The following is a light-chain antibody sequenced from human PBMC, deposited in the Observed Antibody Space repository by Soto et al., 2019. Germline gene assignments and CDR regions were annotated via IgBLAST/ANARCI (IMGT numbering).Light chain of an antibody. Sequence: QSALTQPASVSASPGQSITIYCTGTSSDVGGYNFVSWYQQHPGKVPKLMIFDVNRRPSGVSDRFSGSKSGNTASLTISGRHAEDEGDYYCCSYTSSSAQILGSGTMLTV. CDR1: SSDVGGYNF. V-gene: IGLV2-14*03. CDR2: DVN. J-gene: IGLJ1*01. CDR3: CSYTSSSAQI.